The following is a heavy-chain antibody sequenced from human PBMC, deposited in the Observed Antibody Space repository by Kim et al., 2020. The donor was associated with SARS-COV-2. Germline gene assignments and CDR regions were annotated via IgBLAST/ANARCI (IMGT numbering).Heavy chain of an antibody. CDR3: ARGRQQLVLIYYYYYMNV. CDR1: GGSFSGYY. D-gene: IGHD6-13*01. Sequence: SETLSLTCAVYGGSFSGYYWSWIRQPPGKWLEWIGEINHSGSTNYNPSLKSRVTISVDTSKNQFSLKLSSVTAADTAVYCCARGRQQLVLIYYYYYMNV. CDR2: INHSGST. J-gene: IGHJ6*03. V-gene: IGHV4-34*01.